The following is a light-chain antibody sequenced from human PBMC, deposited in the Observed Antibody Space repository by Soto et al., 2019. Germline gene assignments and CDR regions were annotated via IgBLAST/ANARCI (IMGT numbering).Light chain of an antibody. V-gene: IGKV1-33*01. Sequence: DIQMTQSPSSLSASVGDRVTITCQASQDIGIYLNWYQQITGKAPKLLINDASNLQTGVPSRFSGSGSETDFTFTISSLQPEDIATYFCQQYDTLPITFGQGTRLEIK. CDR2: DAS. CDR1: QDIGIY. CDR3: QQYDTLPIT. J-gene: IGKJ5*01.